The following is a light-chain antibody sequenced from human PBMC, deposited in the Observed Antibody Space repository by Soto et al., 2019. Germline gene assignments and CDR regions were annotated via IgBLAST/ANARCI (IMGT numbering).Light chain of an antibody. CDR1: QSISSW. CDR2: DAS. CDR3: QHYDSYPWT. V-gene: IGKV1-5*01. J-gene: IGKJ1*01. Sequence: DIQTAQSPSTLSASVGDRVTITCRASQSISSWLAWYRQKPGKAPKLLIYDASSLESGVPSRFSGSGSGTEFTLTISSLQPDDFATYYCQHYDSYPWTFGQGTKVDIK.